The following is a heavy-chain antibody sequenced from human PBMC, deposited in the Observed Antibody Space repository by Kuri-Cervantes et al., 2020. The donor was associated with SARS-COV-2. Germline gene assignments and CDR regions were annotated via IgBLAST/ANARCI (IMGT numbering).Heavy chain of an antibody. Sequence: GESLKISCAASGFTFSSYAMHWVRQAPGKGLEWVAVTSYDGNNKYYADSVKGRFTISRDNSKNTLYLQMNSLRAEDTAVYYCARAHNGRAVADFDYWGQGTLVTVSS. CDR3: ARAHNGRAVADFDY. CDR1: GFTFSSYA. V-gene: IGHV3-30-3*01. CDR2: TSYDGNNK. D-gene: IGHD6-19*01. J-gene: IGHJ4*02.